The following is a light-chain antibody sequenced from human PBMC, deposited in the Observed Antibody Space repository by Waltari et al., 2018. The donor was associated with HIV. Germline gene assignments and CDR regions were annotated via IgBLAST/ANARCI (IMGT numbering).Light chain of an antibody. Sequence: DIHITQSPSSLSASVGDSVTITCRASPNHGTSLKWYQQKPGKAPELLISGTSTLQTGVPSRFSVSGSGTDFTLTISSLQLEDFATYHCQQRYTTPITFGQGTRLEIK. J-gene: IGKJ5*01. CDR2: GTS. CDR1: PNHGTS. V-gene: IGKV1-39*01. CDR3: QQRYTTPIT.